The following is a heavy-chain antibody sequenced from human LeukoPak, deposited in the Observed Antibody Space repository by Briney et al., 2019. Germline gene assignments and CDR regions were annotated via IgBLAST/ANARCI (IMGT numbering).Heavy chain of an antibody. CDR3: ARDTYSYYP. Sequence: ASVKVSCKASGYTFTCYYMHWVRQAPGQGLEWVGWISPNSGGTNYAQEFQGRVTMTRDRSISTAYMELSRLRSDDTAVYYCARDTYSYYPWGQGTLVTVSS. CDR2: ISPNSGGT. CDR1: GYTFTCYY. J-gene: IGHJ5*02. D-gene: IGHD5-18*01. V-gene: IGHV1-2*02.